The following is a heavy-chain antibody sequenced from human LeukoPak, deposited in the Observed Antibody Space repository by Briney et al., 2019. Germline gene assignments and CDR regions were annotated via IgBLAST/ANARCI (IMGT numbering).Heavy chain of an antibody. CDR2: IYSSGNT. Sequence: SETLSLTCTGSVGSISSYSWNWIRQPAGKGLEWIGRIYSSGNTDYNPSLKSRATVSVDMPKNQFSLKLSSVTAADTAVYYCVRDRYSSSWYTAFDIWGQGTMVTVSS. V-gene: IGHV4-4*07. CDR1: VGSISSYS. J-gene: IGHJ3*02. CDR3: VRDRYSSSWYTAFDI. D-gene: IGHD6-13*01.